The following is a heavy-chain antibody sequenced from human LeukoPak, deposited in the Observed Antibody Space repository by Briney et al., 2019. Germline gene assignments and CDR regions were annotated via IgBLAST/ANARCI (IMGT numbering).Heavy chain of an antibody. CDR2: ISSSSTI. CDR1: GFTFSSYS. D-gene: IGHD4-11*01. CDR3: AYTVTTGY. Sequence: PRGSLRLSCAASGFTFSSYSMNWVRQAPGKGLEWVSYISSSSTIYYADSVKGRFTISRDNAKNSLYLQMNSLRAEDTAVYYCAYTVTTGYWGQGTLVTVFS. V-gene: IGHV3-48*01. J-gene: IGHJ4*02.